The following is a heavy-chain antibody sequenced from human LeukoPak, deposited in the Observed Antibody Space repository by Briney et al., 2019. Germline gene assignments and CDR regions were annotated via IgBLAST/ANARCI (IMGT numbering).Heavy chain of an antibody. D-gene: IGHD2-15*01. Sequence: SETPSPPLTVSCGSPNRSSYHLGWVPPPPRKGAGGVGSIYYSGSTYYNSSLKSRITLSVDTSKNQFSLKLSSVTAADTAVYYCARSPDCSGGGCHIENWGQGTRVTVSS. CDR1: CGSPNRSSYH. V-gene: IGHV4-39*01. CDR3: ARSPDCSGGGCHIEN. J-gene: IGHJ4*02. CDR2: IYYSGST.